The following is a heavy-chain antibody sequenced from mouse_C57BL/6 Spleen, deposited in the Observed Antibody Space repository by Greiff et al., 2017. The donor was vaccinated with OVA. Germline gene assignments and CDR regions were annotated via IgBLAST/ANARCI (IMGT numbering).Heavy chain of an antibody. CDR2: ISYDGSN. Sequence: EVKLQESGPGLVKPSQSLSLTCSVTGYSITSGYYWNWIRQFPGNKLEWMGYISYDGSNNYNPSLKNRISITRDTSKNQFFLKLNSVTTEDTATYYCARTGTVANFDYWGQGTTLTVSS. CDR3: ARTGTVANFDY. V-gene: IGHV3-6*01. J-gene: IGHJ2*01. D-gene: IGHD1-1*01. CDR1: GYSITSGYY.